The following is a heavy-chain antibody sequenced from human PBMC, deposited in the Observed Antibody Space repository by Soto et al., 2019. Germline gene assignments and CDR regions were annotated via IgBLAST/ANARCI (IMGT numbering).Heavy chain of an antibody. J-gene: IGHJ4*02. D-gene: IGHD5-18*01. CDR1: GGTFSSYT. CDR3: ARGSGYSHPTDY. Sequence: QVQLVQSGAEVKKPGSSVKVSCKASGGTFSSYTISWVRQAPGQGLEWMGRIIPILGIANYAQKFQGRVTITADKSTSTAYMELSSLRSDDTAVYYCARGSGYSHPTDYWGQGTLVTVSS. V-gene: IGHV1-69*02. CDR2: IIPILGIA.